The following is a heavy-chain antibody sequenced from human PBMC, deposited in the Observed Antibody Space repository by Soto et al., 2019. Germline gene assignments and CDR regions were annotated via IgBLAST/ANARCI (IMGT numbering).Heavy chain of an antibody. D-gene: IGHD3-22*01. J-gene: IGHJ3*01. Sequence: PSETLYLTCAVSGGSISSDDNSWSWIRQPPGKGLEWIGYIYHSGSTYYNPSLRSRVTMSVDRSKNLFSLNLSSVTAADTAMYYCARGMSADYYDSSGSLAFAVWGQGTMVTVSS. CDR1: GGSISSDDNS. V-gene: IGHV4-30-2*01. CDR2: IYHSGST. CDR3: ARGMSADYYDSSGSLAFAV.